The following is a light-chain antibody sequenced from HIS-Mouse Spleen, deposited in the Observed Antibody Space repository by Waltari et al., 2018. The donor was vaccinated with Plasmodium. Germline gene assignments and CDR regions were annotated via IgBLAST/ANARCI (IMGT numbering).Light chain of an antibody. CDR2: VAS. V-gene: IGKV3-15*01. CDR1: QSVSSN. CDR3: QQYNNWSFT. Sequence: EIVMPQSPATLSVSPGERATLSCRASQSVSSNLAWYQQKPGQAPRLLIYVASTRATGIPARFSGSGSGTEFTLTISSLQSEDFAVYYCQQYNNWSFTFGPGTKVDIK. J-gene: IGKJ3*01.